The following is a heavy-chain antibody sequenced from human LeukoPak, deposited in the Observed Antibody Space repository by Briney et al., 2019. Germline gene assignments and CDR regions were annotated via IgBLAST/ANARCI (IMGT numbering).Heavy chain of an antibody. CDR1: GDSLTSGSRY. CDR2: FYSSTRT. V-gene: IGHV4-61*09. D-gene: IGHD4-17*01. Sequence: SETLSLTCTVSGDSLTSGSRYWSWIRQPAGKGLEWIGHFYSSTRTTYNPSLESRATISGDTAKNQFSLKLDSVTAADTAVYFCARCMSELDYGDYAYYYHMDVWGKATTVTVSS. J-gene: IGHJ6*04. CDR3: ARCMSELDYGDYAYYYHMDV.